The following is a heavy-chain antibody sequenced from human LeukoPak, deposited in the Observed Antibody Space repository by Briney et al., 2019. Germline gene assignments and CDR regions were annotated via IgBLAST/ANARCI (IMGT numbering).Heavy chain of an antibody. Sequence: GGSLRLSCAASGFTFSSYWMSWVRQAPGKGLEWVANIKQDGSEKYYVDSVKGRFTISRDNAKNLLYLQMNSLRAEDTAVYYCAREVVVPAAFYYYYYMDVWGKGTTVTISS. CDR3: AREVVVPAAFYYYYYMDV. CDR2: IKQDGSEK. D-gene: IGHD2-2*01. CDR1: GFTFSSYW. J-gene: IGHJ6*03. V-gene: IGHV3-7*01.